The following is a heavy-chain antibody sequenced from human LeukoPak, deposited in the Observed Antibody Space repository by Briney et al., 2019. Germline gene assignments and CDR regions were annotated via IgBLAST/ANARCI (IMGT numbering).Heavy chain of an antibody. CDR2: ISGSDGST. CDR3: AKDSAKKYDDY. Sequence: GGSLRLSCAASGFTFSSYAMSWVRQSTGKGLEWVSGISGSDGSTNYADSVEGRFTISRENSKNTLYLQMNSLRAEDTAVYYCAKDSAKKYDDYWGQGTLVTVSS. J-gene: IGHJ4*02. D-gene: IGHD2/OR15-2a*01. CDR1: GFTFSSYA. V-gene: IGHV3-23*01.